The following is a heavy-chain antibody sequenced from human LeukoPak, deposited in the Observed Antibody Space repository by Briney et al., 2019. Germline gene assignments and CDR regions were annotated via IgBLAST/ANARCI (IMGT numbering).Heavy chain of an antibody. Sequence: SESLSLTCAVYGGSFSRYYWSWIRQSPGKGLERIAEIDHRGDTNYNPSVKSRVTISVDTSKNQFSLKVRSLSAADTAVYYCARGATISETGYFDFWGQGTPVTASS. V-gene: IGHV4-34*01. CDR3: ARGATISETGYFDF. CDR1: GGSFSRYY. CDR2: IDHRGDT. J-gene: IGHJ4*03. D-gene: IGHD5-24*01.